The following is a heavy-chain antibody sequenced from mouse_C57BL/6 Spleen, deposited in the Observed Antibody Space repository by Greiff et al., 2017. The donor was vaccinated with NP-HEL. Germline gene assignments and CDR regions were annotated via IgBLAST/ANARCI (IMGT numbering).Heavy chain of an antibody. J-gene: IGHJ2*01. CDR3: ARGTTVWGSVFDY. Sequence: QVQLQQPGAELVMPGASVKLSCKASGYTFTSYWMHWVKQRPGQGLEWIGEIDPSDSYTTYIQKFKGKSTLTVDKSSSTAYMQLSSLTSEDSAVYYCARGTTVWGSVFDYWGQGTTLTVSS. D-gene: IGHD1-1*01. CDR2: IDPSDSYT. CDR1: GYTFTSYW. V-gene: IGHV1-69*01.